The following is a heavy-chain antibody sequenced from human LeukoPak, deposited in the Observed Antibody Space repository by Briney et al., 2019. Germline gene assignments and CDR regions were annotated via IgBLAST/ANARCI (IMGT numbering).Heavy chain of an antibody. CDR1: GFTFSSYA. CDR2: ISGSGGST. J-gene: IGHJ4*02. V-gene: IGHV3-23*01. Sequence: GGSLRLSCAASGFTFSSYAMSWVRQAPGKGLEWVSAISGSGGSTYYADSAKGRFTISRDIAKNTLYLQMNSLRAEDTGVYYCAKDHYWSIDYWGRGTLVTVSS. D-gene: IGHD3-3*01. CDR3: AKDHYWSIDY.